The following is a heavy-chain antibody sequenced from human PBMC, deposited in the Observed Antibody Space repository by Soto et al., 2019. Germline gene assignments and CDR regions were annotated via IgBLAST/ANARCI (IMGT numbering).Heavy chain of an antibody. CDR2: IKQDGSEK. CDR3: ARTIYSSGWYHEPKNYFDY. Sequence: GGSLRLSCAASGFTFSSYWMSWVRQAPGKGLEWVANIKQDGSEKYYVDSVKGRFTISRDNAKNSLYLQMNSLRAEDTAVYYCARTIYSSGWYHEPKNYFDYWGQGTLVTVSS. J-gene: IGHJ4*02. V-gene: IGHV3-7*03. CDR1: GFTFSSYW. D-gene: IGHD6-19*01.